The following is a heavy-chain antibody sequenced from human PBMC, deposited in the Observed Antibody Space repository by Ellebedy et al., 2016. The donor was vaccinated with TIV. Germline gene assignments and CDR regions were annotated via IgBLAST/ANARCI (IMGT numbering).Heavy chain of an antibody. Sequence: GGSLRLSXAASGLTFSRHDMSWVRQAPGKGLEWVSVISASGGSTYYADSVKGRFTISRDNSKNTLYLQMNSLRAEDSAVYYCAKGGLGIPYNWNDWPSYWGQGTLATVAS. J-gene: IGHJ4*02. V-gene: IGHV3-23*01. CDR3: AKGGLGIPYNWNDWPSY. D-gene: IGHD1-20*01. CDR1: GLTFSRHD. CDR2: ISASGGST.